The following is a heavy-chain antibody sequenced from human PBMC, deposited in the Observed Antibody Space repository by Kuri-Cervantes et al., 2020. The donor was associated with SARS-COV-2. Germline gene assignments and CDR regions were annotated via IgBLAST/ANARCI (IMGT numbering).Heavy chain of an antibody. J-gene: IGHJ4*02. D-gene: IGHD6-13*01. CDR2: IRYDGSNK. V-gene: IGHV3-30*02. CDR3: AKGVAAADH. Sequence: GESLKISCAASGFTFSNAWMSWVRQAPGKGLEWVAFIRYDGSNKYYADSVKGRFTISRDNSKNTLYLQMNSLRAEDTAVYYCAKGVAAADHWGQGTLVTVSS. CDR1: GFTFSNAW.